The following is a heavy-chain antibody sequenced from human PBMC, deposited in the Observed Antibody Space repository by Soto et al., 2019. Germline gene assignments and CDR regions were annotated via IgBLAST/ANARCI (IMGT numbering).Heavy chain of an antibody. CDR3: ARCENYDFWSGYYTPFYYYYGMDV. Sequence: WASVKVSCKASGYTFTSYDINWVRQATGQGLEWMGWMNPNSGNTGYAQKFQGRVTMTRNTSISTAYMELSSLRSEDTAVYYCARCENYDFWSGYYTPFYYYYGMDVWGQGTTVTVSS. CDR1: GYTFTSYD. D-gene: IGHD3-3*01. CDR2: MNPNSGNT. J-gene: IGHJ6*02. V-gene: IGHV1-8*01.